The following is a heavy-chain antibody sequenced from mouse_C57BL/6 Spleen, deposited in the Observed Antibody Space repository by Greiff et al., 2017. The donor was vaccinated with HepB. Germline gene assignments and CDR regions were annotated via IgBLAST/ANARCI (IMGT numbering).Heavy chain of an antibody. V-gene: IGHV1-64*01. J-gene: IGHJ4*01. CDR1: GYTFTSYW. Sequence: QVQLQQPGAELVKPGASVKLSCKASGYTFTSYWMHWVKQRPGQGLEWIGMIHPNSGSTNYNEKFKSKATLTVDKSSSTAYMQLSSLTSEDSAVYYCARRGGSPYAMDYWGQGTSVTVSS. CDR2: IHPNSGST. CDR3: ARRGGSPYAMDY. D-gene: IGHD1-1*01.